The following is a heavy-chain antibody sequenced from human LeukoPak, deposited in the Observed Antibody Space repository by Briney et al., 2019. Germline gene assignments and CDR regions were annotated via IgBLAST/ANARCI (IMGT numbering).Heavy chain of an antibody. CDR1: GGSFSGYY. CDR2: IYYSGST. V-gene: IGHV4-59*01. J-gene: IGHJ6*03. D-gene: IGHD4-17*01. Sequence: SETLSLTCAVYGGSFSGYYWSWIRQPPGKGLEWIGYIYYSGSTNYNPSLKSRVTISVDTSKNQFSLKLSSVTAADTAVYYCARDRGTVTTSYYYMDVWGKGTTVTISS. CDR3: ARDRGTVTTSYYYMDV.